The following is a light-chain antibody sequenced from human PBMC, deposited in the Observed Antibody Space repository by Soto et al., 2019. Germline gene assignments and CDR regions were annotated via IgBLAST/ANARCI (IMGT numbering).Light chain of an antibody. CDR2: GAS. J-gene: IGKJ2*01. Sequence: EMVSTQSPGTLSLSPGERATLSCRASQSVSSSYLAGVQQKPGQAPRLLIYGASSRATGIPDRVSGSGSGTDFTLTISSLEPEDWAVYYCQHYGSSPPYTFGRGTKLEIK. CDR3: QHYGSSPPYT. CDR1: QSVSSSY. V-gene: IGKV3-20*01.